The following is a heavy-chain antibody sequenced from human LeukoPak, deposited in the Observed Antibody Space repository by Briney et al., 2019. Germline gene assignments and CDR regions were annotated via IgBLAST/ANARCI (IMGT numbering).Heavy chain of an antibody. CDR3: ARDPGTTGTTKGYYYYGMDV. CDR1: GGTSSSYA. CDR2: IIPIFGTA. V-gene: IGHV1-69*13. Sequence: ASLKDSCKASGGTSSSYAISCVRQTPGQGLEWMGGIIPIFGTANYAQKFQGRVTIPADDSTSTAYMELRSLRSDDTAVYYCARDPGTTGTTKGYYYYGMDVWGQGTTVTVSS. D-gene: IGHD1-1*01. J-gene: IGHJ6*02.